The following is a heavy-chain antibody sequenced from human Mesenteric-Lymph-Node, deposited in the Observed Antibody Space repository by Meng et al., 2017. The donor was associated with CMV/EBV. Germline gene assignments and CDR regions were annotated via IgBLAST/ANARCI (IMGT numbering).Heavy chain of an antibody. D-gene: IGHD3-22*01. Sequence: GGSLRLSCAASGFSFDDYAMHWVRQAPEKGLEWVSGISWNSGSIGYADSVKGRFTISRDNAKKSLHLQMNSLRVEDTALYYCTTEQRYFGITMIVVPTYYFDYWGQGTLVTVSS. J-gene: IGHJ4*02. CDR3: TTEQRYFGITMIVVPTYYFDY. CDR1: GFSFDDYA. CDR2: ISWNSGSI. V-gene: IGHV3-9*01.